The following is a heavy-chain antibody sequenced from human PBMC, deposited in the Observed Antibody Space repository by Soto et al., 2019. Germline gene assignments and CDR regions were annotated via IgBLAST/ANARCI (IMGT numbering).Heavy chain of an antibody. CDR1: GGSISTYY. V-gene: IGHV4-59*08. Sequence: QVQLQESGPGLVKPSGTLSLTCTVSGGSISTYYWSWIRQPPGKGLEWIGYIYYGGSANYNPSLKSRVTICVDTSKKRFSLKMSSVTAAETAGYYCARGGHCTNGVCSALDYGRQGTRVTVAS. CDR3: ARGGHCTNGVCSALDY. J-gene: IGHJ4*02. CDR2: IYYGGSA. D-gene: IGHD2-8*01.